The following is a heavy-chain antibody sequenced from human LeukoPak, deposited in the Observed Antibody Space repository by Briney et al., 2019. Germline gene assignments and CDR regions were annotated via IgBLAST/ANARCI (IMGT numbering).Heavy chain of an antibody. CDR1: GFTFSSYG. CDR3: SKGYCSGGSCWNDAFDI. Sequence: GGSLRLSCAASGFTFSSYGMRWGPQAPRKGLEWVAVISYDGSNKYYADSVKGRFTISRDNSKNTLYLQMNSLRAEDAAVYYCSKGYCSGGSCWNDAFDIWGQGTMVTVSS. J-gene: IGHJ3*02. CDR2: ISYDGSNK. D-gene: IGHD2-15*01. V-gene: IGHV3-30*18.